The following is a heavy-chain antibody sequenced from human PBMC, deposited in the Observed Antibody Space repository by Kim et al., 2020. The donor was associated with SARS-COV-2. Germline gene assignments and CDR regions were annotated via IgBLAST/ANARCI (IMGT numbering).Heavy chain of an antibody. V-gene: IGHV4-31*03. D-gene: IGHD3-22*01. Sequence: SETLSLTCIVSGGSIISGDYYWSWIRQHPGKGLEWIEYIYYSGNTYYNPSLKSRVTISLDTSENQFSLKLSSVTAADTAVYYCARHDSSAYLGYFDYWGQGTLVTVSS. CDR1: GGSIISGDYY. CDR3: ARHDSSAYLGYFDY. CDR2: IYYSGNT. J-gene: IGHJ4*02.